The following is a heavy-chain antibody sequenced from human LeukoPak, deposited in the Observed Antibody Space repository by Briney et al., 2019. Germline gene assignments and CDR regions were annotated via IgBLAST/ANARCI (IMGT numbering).Heavy chain of an antibody. V-gene: IGHV1-46*04. CDR2: INPSGGST. Sequence: GASVRVSCKASGYTFTSYYMHWVRQAPGQGLEWMGIINPSGGSTYYADSVKGRFTISRDNSKNTLYLQMNSLRAEDTAVYYCARDPYSGSYGNYYYYFMDVWGKGTTVTISS. J-gene: IGHJ6*03. CDR1: GYTFTSYY. D-gene: IGHD1-26*01. CDR3: ARDPYSGSYGNYYYYFMDV.